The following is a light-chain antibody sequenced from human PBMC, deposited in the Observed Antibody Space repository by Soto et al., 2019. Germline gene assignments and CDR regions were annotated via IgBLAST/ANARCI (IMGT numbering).Light chain of an antibody. CDR2: AAS. CDR3: QQYLSSPEIT. J-gene: IGKJ5*01. V-gene: IGKV3-20*01. CDR1: PSVSTNY. Sequence: EIGLTQSACTLSLSAGERATLFWGASPSVSTNYLAWYQQRPGQAPTLPIYAASNRAAGIPDRFSGSGSGTDFTLTISRLEPEDFAVYYCQQYLSSPEITFGQGTRLEIK.